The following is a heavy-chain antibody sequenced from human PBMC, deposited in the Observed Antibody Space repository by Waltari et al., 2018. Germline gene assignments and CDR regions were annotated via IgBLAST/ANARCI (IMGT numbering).Heavy chain of an antibody. J-gene: IGHJ4*02. V-gene: IGHV3-30-3*01. CDR3: ASNIVGATSFDY. Sequence: QVQLVESGGGVVQPGRSLRLSCAASGFPFSRSAMRWFRQAPGKGLEWVAVISYDGSNKYYADSVKGRFTISRDNSKNTLYLQMNSLRAEDTAVYYCASNIVGATSFDYWGQGTLVTVSS. CDR1: GFPFSRSA. CDR2: ISYDGSNK. D-gene: IGHD1-26*01.